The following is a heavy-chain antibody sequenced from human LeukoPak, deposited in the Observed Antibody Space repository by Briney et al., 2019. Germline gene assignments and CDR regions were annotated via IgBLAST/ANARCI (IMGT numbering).Heavy chain of an antibody. J-gene: IGHJ4*02. Sequence: PGGTLRLSCAASGITFSSFGMNWVRQVPGKGPEWVSGISASGSSRYYADSVKGRFTISRDNSNNTLHLQMNSLRGEDTAVYYCARGGFYYHYYFDFWGQGTPVTVSS. D-gene: IGHD3-22*01. V-gene: IGHV3-23*01. CDR1: GITFSSFG. CDR2: ISASGSSR. CDR3: ARGGFYYHYYFDF.